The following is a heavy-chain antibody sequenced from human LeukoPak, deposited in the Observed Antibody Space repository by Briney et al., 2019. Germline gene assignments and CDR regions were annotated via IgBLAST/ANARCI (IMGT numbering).Heavy chain of an antibody. CDR3: AKGFMPSAY. V-gene: IGHV3-23*01. Sequence: GGSLRLSCAASGFIFSNYAMSWVRQAPGKGLEWVSSISSSGGSTYYADSVKGRFTISRDNSKNTLYLQMNSLRAEDTAVHYCAKGFMPSAYWGQGTLVTVSS. D-gene: IGHD2-2*01. CDR1: GFIFSNYA. CDR2: ISSSGGST. J-gene: IGHJ4*02.